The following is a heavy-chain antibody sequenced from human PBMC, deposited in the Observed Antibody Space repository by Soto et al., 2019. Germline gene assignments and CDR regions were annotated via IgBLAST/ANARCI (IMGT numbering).Heavy chain of an antibody. CDR2: ISSSSSYI. Sequence: EVQLVESGGGLVKPGGSLRLSCAASGFTFSSYSMNWVRQAPGKGLEWVSSISSSSSYIYYADSVKGRFTISRDNAKKSLYLQMNSLRAEDTAVYYCARRPGGDYYYGMDVWGQGTTVTVSS. J-gene: IGHJ6*02. CDR3: ARRPGGDYYYGMDV. V-gene: IGHV3-21*01. CDR1: GFTFSSYS. D-gene: IGHD2-21*01.